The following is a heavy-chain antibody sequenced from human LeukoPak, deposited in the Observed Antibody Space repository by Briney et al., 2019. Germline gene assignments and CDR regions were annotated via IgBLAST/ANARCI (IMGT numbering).Heavy chain of an antibody. Sequence: SGPTLVNPTQTLTLTCTFSGFSLSTSGVGVGWVRQPPGKALEWLALIYWDDDKRYSPSLKSRLTITKDTSKNQVVLTMTNMDPVDTGTYYCAHRDGGNSALDYWGQGTLVTVSS. CDR2: IYWDDDK. CDR1: GFSLSTSGVG. CDR3: AHRDGGNSALDY. D-gene: IGHD4-23*01. J-gene: IGHJ4*02. V-gene: IGHV2-5*02.